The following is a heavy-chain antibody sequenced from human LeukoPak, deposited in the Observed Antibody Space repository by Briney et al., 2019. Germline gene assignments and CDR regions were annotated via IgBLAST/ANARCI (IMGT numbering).Heavy chain of an antibody. Sequence: PGGSLRLSCAASGFTFDDYAMHWVRQAPGKGLEWVSGISWNSGSIGYADSVKGRFTISRDNVKNTVYLQMNNLRVEDTAVYYRAREVHSYGTPLGLDVWGQGTTVTVSS. J-gene: IGHJ6*02. CDR1: GFTFDDYA. D-gene: IGHD4-17*01. CDR2: ISWNSGSI. CDR3: AREVHSYGTPLGLDV. V-gene: IGHV3-9*01.